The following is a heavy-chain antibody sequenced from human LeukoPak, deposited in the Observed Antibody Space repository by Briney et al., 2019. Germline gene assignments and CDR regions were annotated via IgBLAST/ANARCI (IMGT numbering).Heavy chain of an antibody. CDR2: ISSSRSTI. V-gene: IGHV3-48*04. CDR1: GFTFSSYS. J-gene: IGHJ4*02. CDR3: ASKGPYYFDY. Sequence: GGSLRLSCAASGFTFSSYSMNWVRQAPGKGLEWVSYISSSRSTIYYADSVKGRFTISRDNAKNSLYLQMNSLRADDTAVYYCASKGPYYFDYWGQGTLVTVSS.